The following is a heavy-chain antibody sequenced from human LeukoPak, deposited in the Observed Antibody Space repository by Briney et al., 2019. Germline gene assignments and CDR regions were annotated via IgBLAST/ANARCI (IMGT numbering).Heavy chain of an antibody. CDR1: GFTFSNYE. Sequence: GGSLRLSCAASGFTFSNYEMNWVRQAPGKGLEWVWVISGSGGSTYYADSVKVRSTISRNNSKNKQYLQMNSLRDEDTAVYYCAKCRYSSGWYYFDYWGQGTLVTVSP. V-gene: IGHV3-23*01. CDR3: AKCRYSSGWYYFDY. CDR2: ISGSGGST. D-gene: IGHD6-19*01. J-gene: IGHJ4*02.